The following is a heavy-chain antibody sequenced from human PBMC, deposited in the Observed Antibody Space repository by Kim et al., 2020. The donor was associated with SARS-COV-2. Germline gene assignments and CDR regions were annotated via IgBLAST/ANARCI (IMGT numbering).Heavy chain of an antibody. J-gene: IGHJ4*02. V-gene: IGHV7-4-1*02. CDR1: GYTLRNYA. CDR2: ISTKTGNP. Sequence: ASVKVSCKASGYTLRNYAFNWVRLAPGQGLEYMGWISTKTGNPTYAQGFAGRFVFTLDSSVATAYLQISSLKAEDTAMYYCARDGGSPTGEFYFDYWGQGTLVTVSS. CDR3: ARDGGSPTGEFYFDY. D-gene: IGHD3-16*01.